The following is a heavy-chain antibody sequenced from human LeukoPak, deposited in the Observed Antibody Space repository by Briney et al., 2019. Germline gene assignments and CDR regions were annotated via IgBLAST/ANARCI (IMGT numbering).Heavy chain of an antibody. CDR2: IYSGGST. Sequence: GGSLRLSCAASGFTVSTNHMTWVRQAPGKGLEWVSVIYSGGSTYYADSVKGQFTISRDHSKNTLYLQMNSLRAEDTAVYYCARTTYYYDTTGYYSQNVYFQDWGQGTLVTVSS. J-gene: IGHJ1*01. V-gene: IGHV3-53*01. CDR1: GFTVSTNH. CDR3: ARTTYYYDTTGYYSQNVYFQD. D-gene: IGHD3-22*01.